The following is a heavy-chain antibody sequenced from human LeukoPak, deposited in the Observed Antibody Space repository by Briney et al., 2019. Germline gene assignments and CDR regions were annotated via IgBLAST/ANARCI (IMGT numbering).Heavy chain of an antibody. CDR2: IYYSGST. CDR1: GGSISSSSYY. CDR3: ARQSSLEWLRGGWFDP. Sequence: SETLSLTCTVSGGSISSSSYYWGWIRQPPGQGLEWIGSIYYSGSTYYNPSLKSRVTISVDTSKNQFSLKLSSVTAADTAVYYCARQSSLEWLRGGWFDPWGQGTLVTVSS. V-gene: IGHV4-39*01. J-gene: IGHJ5*02. D-gene: IGHD3-3*01.